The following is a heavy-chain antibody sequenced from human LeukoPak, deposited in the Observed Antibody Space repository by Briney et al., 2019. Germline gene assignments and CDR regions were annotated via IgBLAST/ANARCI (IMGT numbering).Heavy chain of an antibody. CDR3: ARDGDSSGYPYY. Sequence: HPGRSLRLSCAASGFTFSSYAMHWVRQAPGKGLEWVAVISYDGSNKYYADSVKGRFTISRDNSKNTLYLQMNSLRAEDTAVYYCARDGDSSGYPYYWGQRTLVTVSS. CDR1: GFTFSSYA. V-gene: IGHV3-30*04. CDR2: ISYDGSNK. D-gene: IGHD3-22*01. J-gene: IGHJ4*02.